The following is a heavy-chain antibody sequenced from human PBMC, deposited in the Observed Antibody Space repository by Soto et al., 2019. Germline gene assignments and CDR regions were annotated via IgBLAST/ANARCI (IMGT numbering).Heavy chain of an antibody. CDR1: GYSFTSYW. V-gene: IGHV5-51*01. Sequence: PGESLKISCKGSGYSFTSYWIGWVRQMPGKGLEWMGIIYPGDSDTRYSPSFQGQVTISADKSISTAYLQWSSLKASDTAMYYCARTAAAGKYYNGMDVWGQGTTVNVSS. CDR3: ARTAAAGKYYNGMDV. J-gene: IGHJ6*02. CDR2: IYPGDSDT. D-gene: IGHD6-13*01.